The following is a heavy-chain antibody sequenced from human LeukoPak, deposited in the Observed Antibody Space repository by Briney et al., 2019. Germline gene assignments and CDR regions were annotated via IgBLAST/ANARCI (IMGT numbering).Heavy chain of an antibody. D-gene: IGHD6-13*01. Sequence: GESLEISCKGSGYSFTSYWIGWVRQMPGKGLEWMGIIYPGDSDTRYSPSFQGQVTISADKSISTAYLQWSSLKASDTAMYYCARDKGIAAATSRGYFDYWGQGTLVTVSS. CDR1: GYSFTSYW. J-gene: IGHJ4*02. CDR2: IYPGDSDT. CDR3: ARDKGIAAATSRGYFDY. V-gene: IGHV5-51*01.